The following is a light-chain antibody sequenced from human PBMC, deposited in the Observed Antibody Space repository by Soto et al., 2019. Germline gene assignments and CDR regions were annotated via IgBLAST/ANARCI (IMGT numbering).Light chain of an antibody. CDR2: VNSDGSH. J-gene: IGLJ2*01. CDR1: SGYSSYA. Sequence: QSVLTQSPSASASLGASVKLTCTLSSGYSSYAIAWHQQQPEKGPRYLMKVNSDGSHNEGDGIPDRFSGSSSGAERYLTISSLQSEDEADYYCQTWGTGSVVFGGGTKLTVL. V-gene: IGLV4-69*01. CDR3: QTWGTGSVV.